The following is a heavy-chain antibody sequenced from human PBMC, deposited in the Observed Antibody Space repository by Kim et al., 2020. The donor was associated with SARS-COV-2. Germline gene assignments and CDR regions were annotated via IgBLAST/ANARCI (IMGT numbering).Heavy chain of an antibody. V-gene: IGHV7-4-1*02. J-gene: IGHJ3*02. Sequence: ASVKVSCKASGYTFTSYAMNWVRQAPGQGLEWMGWINTNTGNPTYAQGFTGRFVFSLDTSVSTAYLQISSLKAEDTAVYYCAREGDIVVVGLLDIWGQGTMVTVSS. CDR2: INTNTGNP. CDR1: GYTFTSYA. D-gene: IGHD2-15*01. CDR3: AREGDIVVVGLLDI.